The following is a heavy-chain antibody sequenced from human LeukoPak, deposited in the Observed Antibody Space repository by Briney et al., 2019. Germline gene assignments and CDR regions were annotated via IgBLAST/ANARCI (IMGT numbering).Heavy chain of an antibody. V-gene: IGHV1-2*02. D-gene: IGHD3-9*01. CDR1: GYTFTGYY. J-gene: IGHJ4*02. Sequence: ASVKVSCKASGYTFTGYYMHWVRQAPGQGLEWMGWINPNSGGTNYAQKFQGRVTMTRDTSISTAYMELSRLRSDDTAVYYCARGLVYYDILTGYHTYYFDYWGQGTLVTVSS. CDR2: INPNSGGT. CDR3: ARGLVYYDILTGYHTYYFDY.